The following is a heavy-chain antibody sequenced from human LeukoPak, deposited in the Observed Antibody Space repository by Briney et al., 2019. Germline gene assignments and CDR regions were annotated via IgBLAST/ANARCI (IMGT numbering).Heavy chain of an antibody. Sequence: GGSLTLSCAASGFTFSSYGMHWVRQAPGKGLEWVAVIWYDGSNKYYADSVKGRFTISRDNSKNTLYLQMNSLRAEDTAVYYCARAKGVSTGYRPTDYWGQGTLVTVSS. D-gene: IGHD3-22*01. CDR3: ARAKGVSTGYRPTDY. CDR1: GFTFSSYG. V-gene: IGHV3-33*01. CDR2: IWYDGSNK. J-gene: IGHJ4*02.